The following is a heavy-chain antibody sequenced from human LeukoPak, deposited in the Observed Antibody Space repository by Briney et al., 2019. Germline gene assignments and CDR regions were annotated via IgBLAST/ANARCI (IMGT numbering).Heavy chain of an antibody. J-gene: IGHJ4*02. CDR2: ISSSSSTI. CDR3: ARAPYYESSGPL. Sequence: GGSLRLSCAASGFTFSSYNMNWVRQAPGKGLEWVSYISSSSSTIYYADSVTGRFTISRDNAKNSLYLQMNSLRVDDTAVYYCARAPYYESSGPLWGQGTLVTVSS. CDR1: GFTFSSYN. V-gene: IGHV3-48*04. D-gene: IGHD3-22*01.